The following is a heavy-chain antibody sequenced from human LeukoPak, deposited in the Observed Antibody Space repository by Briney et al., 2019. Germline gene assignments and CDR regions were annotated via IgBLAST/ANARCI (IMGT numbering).Heavy chain of an antibody. CDR3: AKLLVPAARMYNWFDS. CDR1: GFTFSSYG. J-gene: IGHJ5*01. CDR2: MRYDGSSK. V-gene: IGHV3-30*02. Sequence: GGSLRLSCAASGFTFSSYGMHWVRQAPGKGLEWVAFMRYDGSSKYYADSVKGRFTISRDNSKNTLYLQMNSLRAEDTAVYYCAKLLVPAARMYNWFDSWGQGTLVTVSS. D-gene: IGHD2-2*01.